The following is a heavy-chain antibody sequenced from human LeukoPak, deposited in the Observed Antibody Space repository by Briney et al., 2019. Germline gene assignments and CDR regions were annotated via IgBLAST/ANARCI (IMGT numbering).Heavy chain of an antibody. CDR3: AKDPYRASSGLVDY. Sequence: GGSLRLSCVASGFTFTSYWMHWVRQAPGKGLVWVSRISADGSSPSYADSVKGRFTISRDNAKNTLYLQMNSLRAEDTAVYYCAKDPYRASSGLVDYWGQGTLVTVSS. CDR2: ISADGSSP. V-gene: IGHV3-74*01. J-gene: IGHJ4*02. D-gene: IGHD5-12*01. CDR1: GFTFTSYW.